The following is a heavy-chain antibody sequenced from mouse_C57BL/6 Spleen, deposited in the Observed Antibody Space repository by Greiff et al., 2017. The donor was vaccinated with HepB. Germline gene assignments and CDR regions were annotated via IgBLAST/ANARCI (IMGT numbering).Heavy chain of an antibody. D-gene: IGHD1-1*01. J-gene: IGHJ4*01. CDR3: AREVVANYYAMDY. Sequence: DVMLVESEGGLVQPGSSMKLSCTASGFTFSDYYMAWVRQVPEKGLEWVANINYDGSSTYYLDSLKSRFIISRDNAKNILYLQMSSLKSEDTATYYCAREVVANYYAMDYWGQGTSVTVSS. CDR2: INYDGSST. V-gene: IGHV5-16*01. CDR1: GFTFSDYY.